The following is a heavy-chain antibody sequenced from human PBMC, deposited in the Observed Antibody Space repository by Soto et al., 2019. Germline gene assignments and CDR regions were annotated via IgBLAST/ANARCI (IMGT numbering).Heavy chain of an antibody. CDR2: IYYSGST. V-gene: IGHV4-31*03. Sequence: PSETLSLTCTVSGGSISSGGYYWSWIRQHPGKGLEWIGYIYYSGSTYYNPSLKSRVTISVDTSKNQFSLKLSSVTAADTAVYYCARFYQLEAGSNYQNWFDPWGQGTLVTVSS. J-gene: IGHJ5*02. CDR3: ARFYQLEAGSNYQNWFDP. CDR1: GGSISSGGYY. D-gene: IGHD1-1*01.